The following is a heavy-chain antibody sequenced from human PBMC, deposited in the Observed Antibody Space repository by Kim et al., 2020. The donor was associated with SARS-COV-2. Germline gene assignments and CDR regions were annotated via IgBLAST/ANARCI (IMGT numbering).Heavy chain of an antibody. Sequence: VNGRFTISRDNSKNTLYLQMNSLRAEDTAVYYCAKDRYYDILTGQSWFDPWGQGTLVTVSS. V-gene: IGHV3-23*01. D-gene: IGHD3-9*01. CDR3: AKDRYYDILTGQSWFDP. J-gene: IGHJ5*02.